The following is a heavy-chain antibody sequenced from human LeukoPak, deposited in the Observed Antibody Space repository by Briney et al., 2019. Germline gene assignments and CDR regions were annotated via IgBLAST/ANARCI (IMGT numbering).Heavy chain of an antibody. CDR1: GGSISSYY. J-gene: IGHJ4*02. CDR3: AAAADFGYFDY. Sequence: PSETLSLTCTVSGGSISSYYWSWIRQPPGKGLEWIGYIYYSGSTNYNPSLKSRVTISVDTSKNQFSLKLSSVTAADTAVYHCAAAADFGYFDYWGQGTLVTVSS. CDR2: IYYSGST. V-gene: IGHV4-59*01. D-gene: IGHD6-13*01.